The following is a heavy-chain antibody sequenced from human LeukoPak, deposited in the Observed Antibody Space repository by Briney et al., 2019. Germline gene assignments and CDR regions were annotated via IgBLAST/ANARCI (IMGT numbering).Heavy chain of an antibody. D-gene: IGHD4-17*01. CDR2: IYNGGNT. V-gene: IGHV3-53*01. CDR3: ARAPIHYGDYVGTFDY. J-gene: IGHJ4*02. CDR1: GFTVTSKY. Sequence: GGSLRLSCAASGFTVTSKYMSWVRQAPEKGLEWVSIIYNGGNTYYADSVKGRFTISRDTSTNTLYLQMNSLRANDTAVYFCARAPIHYGDYVGTFDYRGQGTLVTVSS.